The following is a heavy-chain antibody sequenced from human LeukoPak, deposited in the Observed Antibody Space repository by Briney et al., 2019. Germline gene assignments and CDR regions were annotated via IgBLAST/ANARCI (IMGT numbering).Heavy chain of an antibody. CDR3: ARGRYFDWLFGP. V-gene: IGHV4-38-2*02. D-gene: IGHD3-9*01. CDR1: GYSISSGYY. J-gene: IGHJ5*02. Sequence: SETLSLPCTVSGYSISSGYYWGWIRQPPGKGLEWIGSIYHSGSTYYNPSLKSRVTISVDTSKNQFSLKLSSVTAADTAVYYCARGRYFDWLFGPWGQGTLVTVSS. CDR2: IYHSGST.